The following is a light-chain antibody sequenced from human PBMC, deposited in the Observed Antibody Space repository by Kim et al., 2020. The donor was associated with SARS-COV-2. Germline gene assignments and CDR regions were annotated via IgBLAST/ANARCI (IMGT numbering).Light chain of an antibody. V-gene: IGKV3-15*01. J-gene: IGKJ4*01. Sequence: SPGQRPPLSCRASQSVISTLAWYQQKPGQAPRPLIPGASTRAPRIPARFSATGSGTEFTLTISSLQSEVFATYYCQQYYSWPPLTFGGGTKVDIK. CDR2: GAS. CDR1: QSVIST. CDR3: QQYYSWPPLT.